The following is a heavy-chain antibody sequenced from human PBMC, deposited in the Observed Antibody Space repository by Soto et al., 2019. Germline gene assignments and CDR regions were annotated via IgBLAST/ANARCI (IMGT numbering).Heavy chain of an antibody. D-gene: IGHD4-17*01. Sequence: EVQLVESGGGLVQPGGSLRLSCAASGFTFSSYSMNWVRQAPGKGLEWVSYISSSSSTIYYADSVKGRFTISRDNAKNSLYLQMNSLRDEDTAVYYCARQPEMTTVTSDAFDIWGQGTMVTVSS. CDR1: GFTFSSYS. V-gene: IGHV3-48*02. CDR3: ARQPEMTTVTSDAFDI. J-gene: IGHJ3*02. CDR2: ISSSSSTI.